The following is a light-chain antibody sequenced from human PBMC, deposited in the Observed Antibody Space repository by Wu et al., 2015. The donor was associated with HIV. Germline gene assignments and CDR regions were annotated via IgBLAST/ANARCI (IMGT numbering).Light chain of an antibody. V-gene: IGKV3-20*01. CDR1: QTVGSDY. J-gene: IGKJ5*01. CDR3: QQYSNSPIT. CDR2: QTS. Sequence: EIVLTQSPDTLSVSVGERVTLSCRASQTVGSDYLAWYQLKPGQAPRLVMSQTSTRAAGIPDRFGGSGSGTDFTLTITSLEPEDIAVYSCQQYSNSPITFGQGTRL.